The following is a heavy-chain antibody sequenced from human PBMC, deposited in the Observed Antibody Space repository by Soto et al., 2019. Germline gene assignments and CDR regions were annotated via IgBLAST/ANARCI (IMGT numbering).Heavy chain of an antibody. CDR1: GGTFSSYT. Sequence: QVQLVQSGAEVKKPGSSVKVSCKASGGTFSSYTISWVRQAPGQGLEWMGRIIPILGIANYAQKFQGRVTITADKFTSSAYMELSSLSSEDTAVYSCARYRGDGYERVWGQGTLVTVSS. CDR2: IIPILGIA. CDR3: ARYRGDGYERV. J-gene: IGHJ4*02. D-gene: IGHD5-12*01. V-gene: IGHV1-69*02.